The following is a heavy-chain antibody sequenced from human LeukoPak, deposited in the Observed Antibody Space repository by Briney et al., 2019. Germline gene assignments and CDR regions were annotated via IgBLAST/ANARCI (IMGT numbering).Heavy chain of an antibody. D-gene: IGHD6-13*01. CDR1: GFTFSNYW. Sequence: GGSLRLSRAASGFTFSNYWMHWVRQAPGKGLVWVSRINSDGGSRNYADSVKGRFTISRDNAKNTLYLQMNSLRADDTAVYYCASASSHRIAAGGDYWGQGTLVTVSS. V-gene: IGHV3-74*01. CDR2: INSDGGSR. J-gene: IGHJ4*02. CDR3: ASASSHRIAAGGDY.